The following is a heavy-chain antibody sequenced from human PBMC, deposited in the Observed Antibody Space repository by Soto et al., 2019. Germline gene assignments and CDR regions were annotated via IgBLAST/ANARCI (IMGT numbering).Heavy chain of an antibody. V-gene: IGHV1-69*02. CDR3: AVSGGVGSFDP. CDR1: GGTFSSYT. CDR2: IIPILGIA. J-gene: IGHJ5*02. D-gene: IGHD3-10*02. Sequence: QVQLVQSGAEVKKPGSSVKVSCKASGGTFSSYTISWVRQAPGQGLEWMGRIIPILGIANYAQKFQGRVTITADKSTSTDYMELSSLRSEDTAVYYCAVSGGVGSFDPWGQGTLVTVSS.